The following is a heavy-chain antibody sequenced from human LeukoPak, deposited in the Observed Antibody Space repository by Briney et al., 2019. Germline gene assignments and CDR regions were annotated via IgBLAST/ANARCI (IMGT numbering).Heavy chain of an antibody. CDR1: GGSIFSYY. CDR3: AREDRVGATTGSDH. J-gene: IGHJ4*02. CDR2: IYYSGST. V-gene: IGHV4-59*08. D-gene: IGHD1-26*01. Sequence: SETLSLTCTVSGGSIFSYYWSWIRQPPGKGLEWMGYIYYSGSTNYNPSLKSRVTISVDTSKNQFSLRVSSVTAADTAVYYCAREDRVGATTGSDHWGQGTLVTVSS.